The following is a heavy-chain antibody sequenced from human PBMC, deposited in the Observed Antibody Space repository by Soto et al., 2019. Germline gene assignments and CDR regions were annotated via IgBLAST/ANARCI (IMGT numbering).Heavy chain of an antibody. CDR2: IYYSGST. V-gene: IGHV4-59*01. J-gene: IGHJ5*02. D-gene: IGHD3-10*01. CDR1: GGSISSYY. Sequence: SETLSLTCTVSGGSISSYYWSWIRQPPGKGLEWIGYIYYSGSTNYNPSLKSRVTISVDTSKNQFSLKLSSVTAADTAVYYCASEITMVRGVIIETWFDPWGQGTLVTVSS. CDR3: ASEITMVRGVIIETWFDP.